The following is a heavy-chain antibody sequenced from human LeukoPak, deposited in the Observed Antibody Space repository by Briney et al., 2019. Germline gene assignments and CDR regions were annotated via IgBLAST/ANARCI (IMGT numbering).Heavy chain of an antibody. Sequence: PSETLFLTCTVSGGSISNYYWSWIRQPPGRGLEWIGYIYYSGSTNYNPSLTSRVTISVDTSKNQLSLKLSPVTAADTAVYYCARHQKVASAGPYDGFDIWGQGTMVTVSS. CDR2: IYYSGST. V-gene: IGHV4-59*08. CDR3: ARHQKVASAGPYDGFDI. CDR1: GGSISNYY. D-gene: IGHD6-13*01. J-gene: IGHJ3*02.